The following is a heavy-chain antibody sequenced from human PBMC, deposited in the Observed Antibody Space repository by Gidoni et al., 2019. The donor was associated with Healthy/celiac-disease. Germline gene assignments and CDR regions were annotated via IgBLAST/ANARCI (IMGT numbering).Heavy chain of an antibody. CDR2: SRSSSSYI. D-gene: IGHD6-19*01. CDR3: ARDPPYSSGWYSPGDY. V-gene: IGHV3-21*01. CDR1: GFTFSSYS. Sequence: EVQLVESGGGLVTPGGSLRLSCAASGFTFSSYSMNWVRQAPGKGLALVSSSRSSSSYIYYADAGKGRFTIYRDNAKNSLYLQMNSLRAEDTAVYYCARDPPYSSGWYSPGDYWGQGTLVTVSS. J-gene: IGHJ4*02.